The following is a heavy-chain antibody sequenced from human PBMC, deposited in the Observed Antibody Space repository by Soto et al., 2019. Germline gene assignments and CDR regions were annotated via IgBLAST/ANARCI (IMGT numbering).Heavy chain of an antibody. V-gene: IGHV1-69*01. D-gene: IGHD1-26*01. CDR2: VIPIFDST. Sequence: VQLVQSAAEVKKPGSSLTVSCRTSGGSGGRSFAISWVRQAPGQGLEWMGAVIPIFDSTVYAKRFQDRLTIDAYPSTPPVSMEMRSLKSEDTAAYYCAMASYRRISWELTANYYLTRGVWGQGTTGTVSS. J-gene: IGHJ6*02. CDR1: GGSGGRSFA. CDR3: AMASYRRISWELTANYYLTRGV.